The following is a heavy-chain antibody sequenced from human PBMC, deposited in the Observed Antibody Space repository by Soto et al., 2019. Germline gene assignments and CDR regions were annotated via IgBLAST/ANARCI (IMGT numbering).Heavy chain of an antibody. J-gene: IGHJ2*01. Sequence: QVQLVQSGAEVMKHGASVKVSCKASGYTFIAYFIHWVRQAPGQGLEWMGWINPNTGATNYAQKFQDSVTMTRDTSISTAYMELSRLRSDDTAVYYCARMELGYCTSGGCPPYWYFDLWGRGTLITVSS. CDR1: GYTFIAYF. CDR2: INPNTGAT. CDR3: ARMELGYCTSGGCPPYWYFDL. D-gene: IGHD2-8*01. V-gene: IGHV1-2*04.